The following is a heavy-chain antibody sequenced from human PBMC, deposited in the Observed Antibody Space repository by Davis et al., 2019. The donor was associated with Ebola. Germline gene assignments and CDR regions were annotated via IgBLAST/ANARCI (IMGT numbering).Heavy chain of an antibody. CDR2: IKQDGSEK. D-gene: IGHD5-12*01. J-gene: IGHJ6*02. Sequence: GGSLRLSCAASGFTFRGFWMSWVRQAPGKGLEWVANIKQDGSEKYYVDSVKGRFTISRDNAKNSVFLQMNSLRGEDTALYYCASGDGRGSSYDMDVWGQGTTVTVSS. CDR3: ASGDGRGSSYDMDV. CDR1: GFTFRGFW. V-gene: IGHV3-7*03.